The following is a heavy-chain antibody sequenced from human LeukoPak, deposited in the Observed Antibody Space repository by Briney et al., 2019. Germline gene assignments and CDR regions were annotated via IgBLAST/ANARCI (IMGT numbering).Heavy chain of an antibody. CDR3: AFDYYDSSGYSDY. Sequence: SVKVSCKASGGTFSSYTISWARQAPGQGLEWMGRIIPILGIANYAQKFQGRVTITADKSTSTAYMGLSSLRSEDTAVYYCAFDYYDSSGYSDYWGQGTLVTVSS. D-gene: IGHD3-22*01. CDR1: GGTFSSYT. J-gene: IGHJ4*02. CDR2: IIPILGIA. V-gene: IGHV1-69*02.